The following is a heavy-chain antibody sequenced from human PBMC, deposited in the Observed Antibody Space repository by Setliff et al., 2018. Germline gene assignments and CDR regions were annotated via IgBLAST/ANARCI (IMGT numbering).Heavy chain of an antibody. J-gene: IGHJ4*02. CDR1: GLSYINDW. CDR2: INPHGSEK. CDR3: ARGRGGSYYFGY. Sequence: GGSLRLSCTASGLSYINDWVSWVRQAPGKGLEWLASINPHGSEKYYADSVKGRFTISRDNAKNSLSLQMNNLRTEDTAVYYCARGRGGSYYFGYWGQGTLVTVS. V-gene: IGHV3-7*01. D-gene: IGHD2-15*01.